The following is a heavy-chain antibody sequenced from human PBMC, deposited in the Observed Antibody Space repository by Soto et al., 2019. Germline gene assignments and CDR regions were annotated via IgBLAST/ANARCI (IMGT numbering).Heavy chain of an antibody. V-gene: IGHV3-43D*04. D-gene: IGHD4-17*01. CDR1: GFTFDDYA. J-gene: IGHJ6*01. Sequence: EMQLVESGGIVVQPGGSLRLSCAASGFTFDDYAMWWVRQAPGKGLEWVPLINWDGDETYYADSVKGRFTISRDNTNNSVYLQMSSLRTEDTALYYCAKGATVTTHYQYYGVDVWGQGTTVTVSS. CDR2: INWDGDET. CDR3: AKGATVTTHYQYYGVDV.